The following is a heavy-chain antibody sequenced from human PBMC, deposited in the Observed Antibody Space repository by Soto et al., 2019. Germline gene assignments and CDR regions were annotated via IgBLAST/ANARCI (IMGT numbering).Heavy chain of an antibody. Sequence: ASVKVSCKASGYTFTSYGISWVRQAPGQGIEWMGWISAYNGNTNYAQKLQGRVTMTTDTSTSTAYTELRSLRSDDTAVYYCARVGCSGGSCYDYYYGMDCWGQGPTISVSS. CDR2: ISAYNGNT. D-gene: IGHD2-15*01. CDR3: ARVGCSGGSCYDYYYGMDC. CDR1: GYTFTSYG. J-gene: IGHJ6*02. V-gene: IGHV1-18*04.